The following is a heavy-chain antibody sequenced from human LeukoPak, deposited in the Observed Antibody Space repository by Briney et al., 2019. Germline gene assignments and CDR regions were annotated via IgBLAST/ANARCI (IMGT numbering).Heavy chain of an antibody. CDR2: IYYSGST. V-gene: IGHV4-31*03. CDR3: ARAGSSWYWFDP. D-gene: IGHD6-13*01. Sequence: SQTLSLTCTVSGGPISSGGYYWSWIRQHPGKGLEWIGYIYYSGSTYYNPSLKSRLTISVDTSKNQFSLKLSSVTAADTAVYYCARAGSSWYWFDPWGQGTLVTVSS. J-gene: IGHJ5*02. CDR1: GGPISSGGYY.